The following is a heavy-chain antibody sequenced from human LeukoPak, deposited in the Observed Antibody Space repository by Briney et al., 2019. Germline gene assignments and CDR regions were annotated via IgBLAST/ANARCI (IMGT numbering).Heavy chain of an antibody. Sequence: SETLSLTCPVSGGSISSYYWSWIRQPPGKGLEWIGYIYYSGRTYYNPSLKSRVTISVDTSKNQFSLKLSSVTAADTAVYYCARHHCSGGSCYWADAFDIWGQGTMVTVSS. D-gene: IGHD2-15*01. CDR3: ARHHCSGGSCYWADAFDI. J-gene: IGHJ3*02. V-gene: IGHV4-59*08. CDR2: IYYSGRT. CDR1: GGSISSYY.